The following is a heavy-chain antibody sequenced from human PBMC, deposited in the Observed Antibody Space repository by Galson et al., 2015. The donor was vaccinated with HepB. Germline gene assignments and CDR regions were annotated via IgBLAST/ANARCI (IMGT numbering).Heavy chain of an antibody. CDR1: GYTFTSYG. CDR2: ISAYNGNT. CDR3: ARDRGYSSGWYPGYFDY. D-gene: IGHD6-19*01. Sequence: SVKVSCKASGYTFTSYGISWVRQAPGQGLEWMGWISAYNGNTNYAQKLQGRVTMTTDTSTSTAYMELRSLRSDDTAVYYCARDRGYSSGWYPGYFDYWGQGTLVTVSS. V-gene: IGHV1-18*01. J-gene: IGHJ4*02.